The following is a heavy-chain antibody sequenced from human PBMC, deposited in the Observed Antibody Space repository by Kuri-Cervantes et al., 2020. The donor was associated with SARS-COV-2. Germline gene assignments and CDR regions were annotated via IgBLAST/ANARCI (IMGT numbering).Heavy chain of an antibody. J-gene: IGHJ4*02. CDR2: INHSGST. V-gene: IGHV4-34*01. Sequence: GSLRLSCDVYGGSFSGYYWSWIRQPPGKGLEWIGEINHSGSTNYNPSLKSRVTISVDTSKNQFSLKLSSVTAADTAVYYCARPAGGGYWGQGTLVTVSS. D-gene: IGHD3-10*01. CDR1: GGSFSGYY. CDR3: ARPAGGGY.